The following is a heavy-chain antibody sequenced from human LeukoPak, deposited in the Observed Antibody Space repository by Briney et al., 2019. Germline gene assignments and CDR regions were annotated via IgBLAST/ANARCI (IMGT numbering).Heavy chain of an antibody. V-gene: IGHV1-69*05. CDR1: GGTFSSYA. CDR3: AREGPVAVAGLDY. D-gene: IGHD6-19*01. Sequence: SVKVSCKASGGTFSSYAISWVRQAPGQGLEWMGGIIPIFGTANYAQNLQDRVTMTTDTSTSAAYMELRSLISDDTAVYYCAREGPVAVAGLDYWGQGTLVTVSS. CDR2: IIPIFGTA. J-gene: IGHJ4*02.